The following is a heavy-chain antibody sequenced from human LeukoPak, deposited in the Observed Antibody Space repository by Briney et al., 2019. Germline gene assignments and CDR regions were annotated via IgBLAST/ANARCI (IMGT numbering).Heavy chain of an antibody. CDR1: GGSISSYY. Sequence: SETLSLTCTVSGGSISSYYWSWIRQPPGKGLEWIGYIYYSGSTNYNPSLKSRVTISVDTSKNQFSLKLSSVTAADTAVYYCARADYDILTGPDDDAFDIWGQGTMVTVSS. V-gene: IGHV4-59*01. CDR3: ARADYDILTGPDDDAFDI. D-gene: IGHD3-9*01. J-gene: IGHJ3*02. CDR2: IYYSGST.